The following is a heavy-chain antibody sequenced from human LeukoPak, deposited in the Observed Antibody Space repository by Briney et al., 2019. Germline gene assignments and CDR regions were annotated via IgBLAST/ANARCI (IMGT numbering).Heavy chain of an antibody. CDR2: INHSGST. CDR1: GGSFSGYY. V-gene: IGHV4-34*01. Sequence: PSETLSLTCAVYGGSFSGYYWSWIRQPPGKGLEWIGEINHSGSTNYNPSLKSRVTISVDTSKNQFSLKLSSVTAADTAVYYCARIGRTPGLGDIDYWGQGTLVTVSS. CDR3: ARIGRTPGLGDIDY. J-gene: IGHJ4*02. D-gene: IGHD3-16*01.